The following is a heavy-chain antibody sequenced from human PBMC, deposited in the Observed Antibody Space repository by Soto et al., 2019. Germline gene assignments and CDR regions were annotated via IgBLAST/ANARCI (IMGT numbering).Heavy chain of an antibody. V-gene: IGHV3-30-3*01. CDR1: GFPFTSYA. CDR2: ISHDGGIK. CDR3: AREPDALDV. J-gene: IGHJ6*02. Sequence: QVQLVESGGGVVQPGRSLTLSCAASGFPFTSYAIHWVRQAPGKGLEWVAVISHDGGIKHYADSVKGRFTISRDNSKNPLDLQINSLRDEDTARYHWAREPDALDVWGQGTTVTVAS.